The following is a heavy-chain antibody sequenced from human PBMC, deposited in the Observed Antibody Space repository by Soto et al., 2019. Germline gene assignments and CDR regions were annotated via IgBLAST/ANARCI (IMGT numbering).Heavy chain of an antibody. CDR3: ARGGLIEMATTSVFDY. CDR1: GGTFSSYA. D-gene: IGHD5-12*01. V-gene: IGHV1-69*13. J-gene: IGHJ4*02. CDR2: IIPIFGTA. Sequence: LVKVSCKASGGTFSSYAISLLLQAPVQGLEWMGGIIPIFGTANYAQKFQGRVTITADESTSTAYMELSSLRSEDTAVYYCARGGLIEMATTSVFDYWGQGTLVTVSS.